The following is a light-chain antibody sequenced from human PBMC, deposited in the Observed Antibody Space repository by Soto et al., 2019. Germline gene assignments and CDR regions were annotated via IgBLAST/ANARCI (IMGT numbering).Light chain of an antibody. J-gene: IGKJ4*01. V-gene: IGKV3-11*01. CDR2: DAS. Sequence: EIVLTQSPAPLSLSPGERGTFSCRASQSVGSHLTWYQQKPGQAPRLLIYDASNRATGIPARFSGSGSGTDFTLTISSLEPEDFAVYYCQQRTNWRLTFGGGTRVEIK. CDR3: QQRTNWRLT. CDR1: QSVGSH.